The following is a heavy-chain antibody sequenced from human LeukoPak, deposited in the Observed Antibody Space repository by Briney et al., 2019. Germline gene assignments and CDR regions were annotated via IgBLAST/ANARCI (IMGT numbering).Heavy chain of an antibody. D-gene: IGHD3-22*01. Sequence: PGGSLRLSCAASGFTFSSYAMHWVRQAPGKGLEWVALTSYDENNKYYADSVKGRFTISRDNSKNTLYLQMNSLRAEDTAVYYCAKNYDSGVLGDYWGQGTLVTVSS. V-gene: IGHV3-30*04. CDR1: GFTFSSYA. CDR3: AKNYDSGVLGDY. J-gene: IGHJ4*02. CDR2: TSYDENNK.